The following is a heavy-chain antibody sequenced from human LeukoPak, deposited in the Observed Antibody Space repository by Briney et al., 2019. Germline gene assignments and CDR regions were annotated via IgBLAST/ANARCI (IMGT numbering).Heavy chain of an antibody. J-gene: IGHJ3*01. CDR2: ANRDSSTI. Sequence: KPGGSLILSCAASGFTFYDYAMHWVRQVPGKGLEWVGGANRDSSTIVYGDSVRGRFTISRDKARNYLYLQMNSLRTEDTALYYCAKDLAVGTTPRVYAFDVWGQGTMVTVS. D-gene: IGHD1-26*01. CDR1: GFTFYDYA. CDR3: AKDLAVGTTPRVYAFDV. V-gene: IGHV3-9*01.